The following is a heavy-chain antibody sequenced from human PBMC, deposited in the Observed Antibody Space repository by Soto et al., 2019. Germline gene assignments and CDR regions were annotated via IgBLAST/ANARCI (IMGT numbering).Heavy chain of an antibody. D-gene: IGHD5-18*01. Sequence: GGSLSPSCAASGFTFSSFSMNWVRQAPGKGLEWLSSSSSSSSYIFYVDSDSLKGRLTVSRDNAKNSVFLQINSLRAEDSAVYYCARGMGTAMVTLSFDSWGLGTLVTVS. CDR3: ARGMGTAMVTLSFDS. CDR1: GFTFSSFS. CDR2: SSSSSSYI. J-gene: IGHJ4*02. V-gene: IGHV3-21*01.